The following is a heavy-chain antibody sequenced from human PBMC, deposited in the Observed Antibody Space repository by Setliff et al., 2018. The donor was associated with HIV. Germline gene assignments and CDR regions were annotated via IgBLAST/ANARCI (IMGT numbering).Heavy chain of an antibody. V-gene: IGHV4-4*07. J-gene: IGHJ6*03. CDR1: DDPISSYY. D-gene: IGHD2-15*01. CDR2: LYVSGDT. Sequence: SETLSLTCYVTDDPISSYYWSGVRQPAGKGLEWIGRLYVSGDTNYNPSLKSRVTMSLDTSKKHFSLNLKSVTAADTAVYYCALTGHRLLRGYMDVWGKGTTVTV. CDR3: ALTGHRLLRGYMDV.